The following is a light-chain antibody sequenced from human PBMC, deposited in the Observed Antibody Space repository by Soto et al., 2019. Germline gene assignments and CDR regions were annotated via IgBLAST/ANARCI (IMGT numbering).Light chain of an antibody. CDR3: AVWDDSLSGMI. V-gene: IGLV1-44*01. J-gene: IGLJ2*01. Sequence: QSVLTQPPSASGTPGQRVTSSCSGSSSNIETNTVDWYQHLPGTAPKVLIFNNNQRPSGVPDRFSGSKSGTSASLAISGLQSEDEAHYYCAVWDDSLSGMIFGGGTKLTVL. CDR1: SSNIETNT. CDR2: NNN.